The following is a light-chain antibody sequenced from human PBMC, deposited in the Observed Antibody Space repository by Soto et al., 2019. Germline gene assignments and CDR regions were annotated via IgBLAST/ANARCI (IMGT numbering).Light chain of an antibody. J-gene: IGKJ1*01. CDR1: QSVNTN. CDR2: GAS. V-gene: IGKV3-15*01. CDR3: QQYNDWPAV. Sequence: EIVMTQSPATVSVSPGEGATLACRASQSVNTNFAWYQQKPGQAPRLLIHGASSRATDIPARFSGSGSGTEFTLTISSLQSEDFAVYFCQQYNDWPAVFDQGTRVDLK.